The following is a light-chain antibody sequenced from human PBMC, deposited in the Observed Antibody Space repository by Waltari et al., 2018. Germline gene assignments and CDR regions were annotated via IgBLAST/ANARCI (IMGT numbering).Light chain of an antibody. CDR1: SSNIGAGYD. CDR2: VNS. Sequence: QSVLTQPPSVSGAPGQRVTISCTGSSSNIGAGYDVHWYQQLPGTAPKLLIYVNSNRPSGFPDRFSGSKSGTSASLAITGLHAEDEADYYCQSYDSSLSGWVFGGGTKLTVL. CDR3: QSYDSSLSGWV. V-gene: IGLV1-40*01. J-gene: IGLJ3*02.